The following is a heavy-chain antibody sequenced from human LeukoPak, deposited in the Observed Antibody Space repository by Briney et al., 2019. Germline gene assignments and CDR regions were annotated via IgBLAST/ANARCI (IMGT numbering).Heavy chain of an antibody. J-gene: IGHJ4*02. CDR1: GGSISSYY. V-gene: IGHV4-59*01. CDR2: IYYSGST. D-gene: IGHD4-17*01. CDR3: ARVPEGYGDLYFDY. Sequence: KASETLSLTCTVSGGSISSYYWSWIRQPPGKGLEWIGYIYYSGSTNYNPSLKSRVTISVDTSKNQFSLKLSSVTAADTAVYYCARVPEGYGDLYFDYWGQGTLVTVSS.